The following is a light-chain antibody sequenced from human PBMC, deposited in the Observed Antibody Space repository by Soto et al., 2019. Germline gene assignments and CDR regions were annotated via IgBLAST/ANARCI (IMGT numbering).Light chain of an antibody. CDR1: QSVSSK. V-gene: IGKV3-15*01. J-gene: IGKJ1*01. CDR2: GAS. Sequence: EIVLTQSPGTLSLSLGERATLSCRASQSVSSKLAWYQQKPGQAPRLLIYGASTRATGIPARFSGSGSGTEFTLTISSLQSEDFAVYYCQQSNNWPLTFGQGTKVEIK. CDR3: QQSNNWPLT.